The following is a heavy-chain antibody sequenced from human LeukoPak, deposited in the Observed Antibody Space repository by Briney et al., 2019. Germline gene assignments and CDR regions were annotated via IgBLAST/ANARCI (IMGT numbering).Heavy chain of an antibody. CDR2: INPNSGGT. D-gene: IGHD2-15*01. J-gene: IGHJ3*02. CDR3: ARGYCSGGSCYFSSYGGAFDI. CDR1: GYTFTSYD. Sequence: PGASVKVSCKASGYTFTSYDINWVRQATGQGLEWMGWINPNSGGTNYAQKFQGRVTITADKSTSTAYMELSSLRSEDTAVYYCARGYCSGGSCYFSSYGGAFDIWGQGTMVTVSS. V-gene: IGHV1-8*01.